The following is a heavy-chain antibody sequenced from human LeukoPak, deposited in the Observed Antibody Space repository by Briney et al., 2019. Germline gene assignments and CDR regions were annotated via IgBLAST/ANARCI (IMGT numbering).Heavy chain of an antibody. D-gene: IGHD3-22*01. CDR3: ASGFFDSSGYHDY. CDR2: INPNSGGT. V-gene: IGHV1-2*02. Sequence: ASVKVSCKASGYTFTGYYMHWVRQAPGQGLEWMGWINPNSGGTNYAQKFQGRVTMTRDTSISTAYMELSRLRSDDMAVYYCASGFFDSSGYHDYWGQGTLVTVSS. CDR1: GYTFTGYY. J-gene: IGHJ4*02.